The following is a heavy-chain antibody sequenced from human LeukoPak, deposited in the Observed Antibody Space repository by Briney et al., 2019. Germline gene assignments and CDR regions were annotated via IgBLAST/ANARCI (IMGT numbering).Heavy chain of an antibody. CDR2: IYYSGST. D-gene: IGHD2/OR15-2a*01. CDR1: GGSISSSSYY. J-gene: IGHJ6*02. V-gene: IGHV4-39*07. Sequence: SETLSLTCTVSGGSISSSSYYWGWIRQPPGKALEWIGSIYYSGSTYYSPSLMSRVIISVDTSKNHFSLNLTSVTAADTAVYYCASQNYYYNMDLWGQGTTVTVSS. CDR3: ASQNYYYNMDL.